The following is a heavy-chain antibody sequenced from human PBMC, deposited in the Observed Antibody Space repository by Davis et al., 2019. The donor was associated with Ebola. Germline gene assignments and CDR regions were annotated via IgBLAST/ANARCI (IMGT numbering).Heavy chain of an antibody. V-gene: IGHV1-24*01. CDR2: FDPEDGET. CDR3: AIIQYQLLFDAFDI. J-gene: IGHJ3*02. D-gene: IGHD2-2*01. CDR1: GYTLTEFS. Sequence: AASVKVSCNVSGYTLTEFSMHWVRQAPGKGLEWMGGFDPEDGETIYAQKFQGRVTMTEDTSTDTAYMELSSLRSEDTAVYYCAIIQYQLLFDAFDIWGQGTMVTVSS.